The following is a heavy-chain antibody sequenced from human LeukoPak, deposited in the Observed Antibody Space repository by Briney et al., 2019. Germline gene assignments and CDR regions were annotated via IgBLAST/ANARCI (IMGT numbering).Heavy chain of an antibody. J-gene: IGHJ4*02. CDR2: IRYDGSNQ. V-gene: IGHV3-30*02. CDR1: GFTSSNYV. Sequence: GGSLRLSCAAYGFTSSNYVMHWVRQAPGRGLEWVAFIRYDGSNQYYADSVKGRFTISRDNSKNTLYLQMNSLRAEDTAVYYCAKERSGCFDYWGQGTLVTVSS. CDR3: AKERSGCFDY. D-gene: IGHD1-26*01.